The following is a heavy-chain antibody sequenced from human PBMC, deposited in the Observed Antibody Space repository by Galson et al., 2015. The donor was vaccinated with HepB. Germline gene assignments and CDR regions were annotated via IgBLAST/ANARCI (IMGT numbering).Heavy chain of an antibody. D-gene: IGHD3-16*01. CDR2: ISYDGSNK. CDR3: ARGFIMTTAFAFDY. J-gene: IGHJ4*02. Sequence: SLRLSCAASGFTFSSYAMHWVRQAPGTGLEWVAVISYDGSNKYYADSGKGRFTISRDNSKNTLYLQMNSLRAEDTAVYYCARGFIMTTAFAFDYWGQGTLVTVSS. V-gene: IGHV3-30*04. CDR1: GFTFSSYA.